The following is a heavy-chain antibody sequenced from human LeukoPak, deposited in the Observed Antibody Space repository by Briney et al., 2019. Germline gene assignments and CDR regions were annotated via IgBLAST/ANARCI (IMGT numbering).Heavy chain of an antibody. J-gene: IGHJ6*03. Sequence: GGSLRLSCAASGFTFSDHYMDWVRQAPGKGLEWVGRTRNKANSYTTEYAASVKGRFTISRDDSKNSLYLQMNSLKTEDTAVYYCARSHSSSSPTRGYMDVWGKGTTVTVSS. CDR2: TRNKANSYTT. V-gene: IGHV3-72*01. CDR3: ARSHSSSSPTRGYMDV. CDR1: GFTFSDHY. D-gene: IGHD6-6*01.